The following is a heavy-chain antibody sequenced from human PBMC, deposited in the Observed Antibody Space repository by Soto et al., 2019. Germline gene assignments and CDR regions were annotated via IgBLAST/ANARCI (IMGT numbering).Heavy chain of an antibody. CDR3: AKDRPSQNIAVAGGYFDD. J-gene: IGHJ4*02. CDR2: ISGSGGST. V-gene: IGHV3-23*01. D-gene: IGHD6-19*01. Sequence: GGSLSLSCAASGFTFSSYAMSWVRQAPGKGLEWVSAISGSGGSTYYADSVKGRFTISRDNSKNTLYLQMNSLRAEDTAVYYCAKDRPSQNIAVAGGYFDDWGQGTRVSVAS. CDR1: GFTFSSYA.